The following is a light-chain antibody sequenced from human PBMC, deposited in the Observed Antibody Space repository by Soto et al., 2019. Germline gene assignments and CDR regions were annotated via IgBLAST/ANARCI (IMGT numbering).Light chain of an antibody. CDR3: QQRSNWPFIFT. J-gene: IGKJ3*01. CDR2: DAS. V-gene: IGKV3-11*01. Sequence: EIVLTQSPATLSLSPGERATLSCRASQSVSSYLAWYQQKPGQAPRLLIYDASNRATGIPARFSGSGSGTDFTLTLSSLEPEDVAVYYCQQRSNWPFIFTFGPGTKVDIK. CDR1: QSVSSY.